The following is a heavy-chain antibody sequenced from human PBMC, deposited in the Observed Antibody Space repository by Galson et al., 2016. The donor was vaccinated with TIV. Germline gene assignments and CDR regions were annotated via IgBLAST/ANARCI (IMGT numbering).Heavy chain of an antibody. V-gene: IGHV3-23*01. J-gene: IGHJ5*02. Sequence: SLRLSCAASGFTFSIFAMTWVRQAPGMGLEWVSAISGGGGSTYYAASVKGRFTISRDNSKNTLDLQMNSLRAEETAIYYCAKDTGSQPRNWFDPWGQGTLVTVSS. CDR1: GFTFSIFA. CDR3: AKDTGSQPRNWFDP. CDR2: ISGGGGST. D-gene: IGHD7-27*01.